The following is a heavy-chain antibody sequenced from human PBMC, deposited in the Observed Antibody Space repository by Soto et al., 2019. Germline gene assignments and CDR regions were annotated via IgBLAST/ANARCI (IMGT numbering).Heavy chain of an antibody. D-gene: IGHD5-12*01. CDR2: ISGSGGST. Sequence: GGSLRLSCAASGFTFSSYAMSWVRQAPGKGLEWVSAISGSGGSTYYADSVKGRFTISRDNSKNTLYLQMNSLRAEDTAIYYCATTTVRSGYDLGYWGQGTLVTVSS. J-gene: IGHJ4*02. CDR1: GFTFSSYA. V-gene: IGHV3-23*01. CDR3: ATTTVRSGYDLGY.